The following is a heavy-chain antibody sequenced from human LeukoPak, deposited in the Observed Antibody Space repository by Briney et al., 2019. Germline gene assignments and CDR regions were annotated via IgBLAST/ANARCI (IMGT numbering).Heavy chain of an antibody. J-gene: IGHJ4*02. Sequence: GGSLRLSCAASGFTFSSYSMNWVRQAPVKGLEWVSSISSSSSYIYYADSVKGRFTISRDNAKNSLYLQMNSLRAEDTAVYYCARGAYDSSGYTDYWGQGTLVTVSS. CDR3: ARGAYDSSGYTDY. CDR2: ISSSSSYI. D-gene: IGHD3-22*01. CDR1: GFTFSSYS. V-gene: IGHV3-21*01.